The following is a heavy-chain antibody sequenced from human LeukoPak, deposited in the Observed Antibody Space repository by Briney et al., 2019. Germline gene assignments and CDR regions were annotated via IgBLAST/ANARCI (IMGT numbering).Heavy chain of an antibody. Sequence: GGSLRLSCAASGFTFSSYGMHWVRQAPGKGLEWVAFIRYDGSNKYYADSVKGRLTISRDNSKNTLYLKMNSLRAEDTAVYYCAKDQVPRVIVVVPAALDYWGQGTLVTVSS. CDR1: GFTFSSYG. J-gene: IGHJ4*02. V-gene: IGHV3-30*02. D-gene: IGHD2-2*01. CDR2: IRYDGSNK. CDR3: AKDQVPRVIVVVPAALDY.